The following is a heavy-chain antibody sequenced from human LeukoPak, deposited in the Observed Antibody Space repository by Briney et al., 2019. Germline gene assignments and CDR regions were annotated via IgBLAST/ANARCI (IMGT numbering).Heavy chain of an antibody. D-gene: IGHD3-9*01. CDR2: ISGSGGST. CDR1: GFTFSTYV. V-gene: IGHV3-23*01. Sequence: GGSLRLSCAASGFTFSTYVMHWVRQAPGKGLEWVSAISGSGGSTYYADSVKGRFTISRDNSKNTLYLQMNSLRAEDTAVYYCAKDMVTYYDILTGYYELPRPDYWGQGTLVTVSS. CDR3: AKDMVTYYDILTGYYELPRPDY. J-gene: IGHJ4*02.